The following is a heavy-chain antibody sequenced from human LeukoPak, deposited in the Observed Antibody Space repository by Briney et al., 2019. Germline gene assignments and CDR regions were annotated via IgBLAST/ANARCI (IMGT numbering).Heavy chain of an antibody. Sequence: SETLSLTCAVSGGSISSGGYSWSWIRQPPGKGLEWIGYIYHSGSTYYNPSLKSRVTISVDTSKNQFSLKLSSVTAADTAVYYCARGRSITIFGVVILPKGGYYGMDVWGQGTTVTVSS. J-gene: IGHJ6*02. D-gene: IGHD3-3*01. V-gene: IGHV4-30-2*01. CDR3: ARGRSITIFGVVILPKGGYYGMDV. CDR2: IYHSGST. CDR1: GGSISSGGYS.